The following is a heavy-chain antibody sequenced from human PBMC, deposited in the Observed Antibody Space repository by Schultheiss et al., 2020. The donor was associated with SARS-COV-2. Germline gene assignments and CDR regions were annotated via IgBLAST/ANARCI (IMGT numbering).Heavy chain of an antibody. CDR2: THPGDSDT. Sequence: GGSLRLSCKGSGYSFTSYWIGWVRQMPGKGLEWMGITHPGDSDTRYSPSFQGQVTISVDKSIGTAYLQWSSLKASDTAMYYCARGSYFGNNWGQGTLVTVSS. V-gene: IGHV5-51*01. CDR3: ARGSYFGNN. CDR1: GYSFTSYW. J-gene: IGHJ4*02. D-gene: IGHD1-26*01.